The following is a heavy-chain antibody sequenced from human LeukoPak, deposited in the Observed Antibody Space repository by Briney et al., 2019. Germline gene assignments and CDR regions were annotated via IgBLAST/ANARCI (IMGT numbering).Heavy chain of an antibody. CDR3: ARGLNASFIYFDY. V-gene: IGHV4-39*07. J-gene: IGHJ4*02. Sequence: PSETLSLTCTVSGGSISSGGYYWSWIRQPPGKGLEWIGEINHSGSTNYNPSLKSRVTISVDTSKNQFSLKLSSVTAADTAVYYCARGLNASFIYFDYWGQGTLATVSS. CDR2: INHSGST. CDR1: GGSISSGGYY.